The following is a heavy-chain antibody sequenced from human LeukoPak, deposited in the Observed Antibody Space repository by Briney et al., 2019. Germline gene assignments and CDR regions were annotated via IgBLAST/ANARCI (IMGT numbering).Heavy chain of an antibody. Sequence: SETLSLTCTVSGGSISSGDYYWSWIRQPPGKGLEWIGYIFHSGGTYYNPSLKSRVSMSVDTSKKQFSLKLTSVTAADTALYYCARGSASNWFDPWGQGTLVTVSS. CDR2: IFHSGGT. CDR1: GGSISSGDYY. CDR3: ARGSASNWFDP. J-gene: IGHJ5*02. V-gene: IGHV4-30-4*08.